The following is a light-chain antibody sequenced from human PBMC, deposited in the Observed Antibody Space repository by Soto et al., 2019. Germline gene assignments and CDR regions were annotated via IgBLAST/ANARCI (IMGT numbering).Light chain of an antibody. J-gene: IGKJ1*01. CDR3: QQYDGYSPQT. Sequence: DIQMTQSPSTFFGSVGDRFTITCRASQSVRNWLAWYQQKPGRAPQLLIYDSSTLEPGVPSRFRGSGSGTEFTLTINGLQPDDFATYYCQQYDGYSPQTFGQGTKVDIK. CDR2: DSS. CDR1: QSVRNW. V-gene: IGKV1-5*01.